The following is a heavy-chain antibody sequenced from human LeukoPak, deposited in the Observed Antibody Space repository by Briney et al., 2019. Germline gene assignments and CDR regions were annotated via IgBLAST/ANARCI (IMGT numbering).Heavy chain of an antibody. V-gene: IGHV4-30-2*06. Sequence: SETLSLTCSVSGGSISSGPYFWSWIRQSPGQGLEWIGYIWPSGSTNYNPSLSGRVAISLDKSRNHFTLMVTAVTAADTAFYYCARKGPGHLSTYFDHWGRGILVTVSS. CDR2: IWPSGST. J-gene: IGHJ4*02. CDR3: ARKGPGHLSTYFDH. CDR1: GGSISSGPYF.